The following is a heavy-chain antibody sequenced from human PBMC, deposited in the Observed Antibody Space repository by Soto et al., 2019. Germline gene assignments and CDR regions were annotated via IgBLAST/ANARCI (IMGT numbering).Heavy chain of an antibody. D-gene: IGHD2-21*02. Sequence: QVQLQESGPGLVKPSETLSLTCTVSGGSISSDYWSWIRQPPGKGLEWIGYMYYSGSTNYNPSLMSRVPISVATSKNHFSLKLSSVTAADTAVYYCARELPGGVRGWYFDLWGRGTLVTVSS. CDR1: GGSISSDY. J-gene: IGHJ2*01. CDR3: ARELPGGVRGWYFDL. CDR2: MYYSGST. V-gene: IGHV4-59*01.